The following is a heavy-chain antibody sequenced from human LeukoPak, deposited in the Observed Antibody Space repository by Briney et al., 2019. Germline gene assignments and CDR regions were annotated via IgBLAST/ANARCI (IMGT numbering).Heavy chain of an antibody. V-gene: IGHV3-30*04. J-gene: IGHJ3*02. CDR2: ISYDGSNK. Sequence: LTGGSLRLSCAASGFTFSSYAMHWVRQAPGKGLEWVAVISYDGSNKYYADSVKGRFTISRDNSKNTLYLQMNSLRVEDTAVYYCAKGVRYYYDASGTGNDAFDIWGQGTMVTVSS. D-gene: IGHD3-22*01. CDR3: AKGVRYYYDASGTGNDAFDI. CDR1: GFTFSSYA.